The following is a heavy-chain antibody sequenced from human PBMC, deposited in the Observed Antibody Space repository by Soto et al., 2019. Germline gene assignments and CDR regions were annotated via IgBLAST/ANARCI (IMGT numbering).Heavy chain of an antibody. CDR1: GYTLTEIS. CDR3: SKVSPESAFDI. V-gene: IGHV1-24*01. J-gene: IGHJ3*02. Sequence: QVQLVQSGAEVKKPGASVKVACKVSGYTLTEISMHWVRQAPGKGLEWMGGFDPEDGQTNYAQKSQGRVTMTEDTSTDTAYMELSSLRSEDTALYYCSKVSPESAFDIWCQGTMVTVSS. CDR2: FDPEDGQT.